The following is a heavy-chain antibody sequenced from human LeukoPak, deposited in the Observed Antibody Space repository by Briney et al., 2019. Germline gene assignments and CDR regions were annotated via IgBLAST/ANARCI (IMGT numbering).Heavy chain of an antibody. D-gene: IGHD6-19*01. V-gene: IGHV4-59*01. Sequence: SETLSLTCAVYGGSFSGYYWSWIRQPPGKGLEWIGYIYYSGSTNYNPSLKSRVTISVDTSKNQFSLKLSSVTAADTAVYYCARGISGWDFDYWGQGTLVTVSS. CDR2: IYYSGST. CDR1: GGSFSGYY. CDR3: ARGISGWDFDY. J-gene: IGHJ4*02.